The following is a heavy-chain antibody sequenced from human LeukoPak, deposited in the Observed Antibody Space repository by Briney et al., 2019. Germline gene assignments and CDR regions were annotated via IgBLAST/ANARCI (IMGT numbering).Heavy chain of an antibody. CDR3: ARGMAGFDY. D-gene: IGHD5-24*01. CDR2: IYYSGST. CDR1: GGSISSSSYY. Sequence: SETLSLTCTVSGGSISSSSYYWGWIRQPPGKGLEWIGSIYYSGSTYYNPSLKSRVTISVDTSKNQFSLKLSSVTAADTAVYYCARGMAGFDYWGQGTLVTVSS. J-gene: IGHJ4*02. V-gene: IGHV4-39*07.